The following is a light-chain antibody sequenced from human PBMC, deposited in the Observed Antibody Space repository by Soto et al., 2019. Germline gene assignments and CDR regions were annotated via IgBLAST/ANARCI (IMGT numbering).Light chain of an antibody. CDR2: GAS. J-gene: IGKJ2*01. Sequence: EIVLTQSPGTLSLSPGERATLSCRASQSVSNTYLAWYQQKPGQAPSLLIYGASSRATGITDRFSGSGSGTDFTLSISRLEPVDFAVYCCQQDASSPDTFGQGTKLEIK. V-gene: IGKV3-20*01. CDR1: QSVSNTY. CDR3: QQDASSPDT.